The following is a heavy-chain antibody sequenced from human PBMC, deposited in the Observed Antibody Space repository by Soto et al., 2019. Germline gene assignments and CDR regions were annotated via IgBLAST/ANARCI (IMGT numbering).Heavy chain of an antibody. J-gene: IGHJ6*02. CDR3: AIPLRDINSCYGMAV. D-gene: IGHD4-17*01. CDR1: GGTFSKYA. CDR2: TIPMFGTP. V-gene: IGHV1-69*01. Sequence: QVQLVQSGAEMQQPGASVRVSCTASGGTFSKYAFSWVRQAPGQGLEWLGGTIPMFGTPNYAQKFQGRVAISADQSTATVYMELSSLRSEDTAVYFCAIPLRDINSCYGMAVWGQGTTVTVSS.